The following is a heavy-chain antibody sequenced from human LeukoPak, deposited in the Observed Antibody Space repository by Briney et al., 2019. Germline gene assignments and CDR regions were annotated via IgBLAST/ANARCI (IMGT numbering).Heavy chain of an antibody. D-gene: IGHD3-9*01. J-gene: IGHJ5*02. Sequence: GGSLRLSCAASGFTFSSYSMNWVRQAPGKGLDWVSYISSSSTIIYYADSVKGRFTISRDNAKNLLYLQMNSLRAEDTAVYYCARDSVDGLTGYYNWFDPWGQGTLVTVSS. CDR3: ARDSVDGLTGYYNWFDP. CDR1: GFTFSSYS. V-gene: IGHV3-48*01. CDR2: ISSSSTII.